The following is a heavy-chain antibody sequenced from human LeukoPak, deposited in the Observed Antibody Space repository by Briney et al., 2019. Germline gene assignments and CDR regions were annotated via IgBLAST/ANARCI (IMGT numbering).Heavy chain of an antibody. J-gene: IGHJ6*02. Sequence: PGGSLRLSCAASGFTFSSYAMHWVRQAPGKGLEWVAVISYDGSNKYSAESVKGRFTISRDNSKNTLSLQMTSLRAEDTAVYYCARDLRSSGWYPPSVYYYYGMAVWGQGTTVTVSS. CDR1: GFTFSSYA. CDR2: ISYDGSNK. V-gene: IGHV3-30-3*01. D-gene: IGHD6-19*01. CDR3: ARDLRSSGWYPPSVYYYYGMAV.